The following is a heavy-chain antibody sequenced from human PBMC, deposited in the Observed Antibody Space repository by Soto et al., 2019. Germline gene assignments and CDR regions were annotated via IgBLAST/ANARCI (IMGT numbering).Heavy chain of an antibody. V-gene: IGHV4-31*03. Sequence: SETLSLTCTVSGGSISSGGYYWSWLRQHPGKDLEWIGYIYYSGSTYYNPSLKSRVTISVDTSKNQFSLKLSSVTAADTAVYYCARDSRLRSALDYWGQGNLVTVSS. J-gene: IGHJ4*02. CDR2: IYYSGST. CDR1: GGSISSGGYY. D-gene: IGHD4-17*01. CDR3: ARDSRLRSALDY.